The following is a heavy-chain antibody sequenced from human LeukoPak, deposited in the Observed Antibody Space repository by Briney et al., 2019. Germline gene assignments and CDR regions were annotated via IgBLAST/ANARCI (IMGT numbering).Heavy chain of an antibody. CDR3: ARGLSGYASSLGY. CDR2: ISSDGSKI. J-gene: IGHJ4*02. CDR1: GFIFSNYA. D-gene: IGHD6-6*01. V-gene: IGHV3-30*04. Sequence: PGGSLRLSCAASGFIFSNYAMHWVRQAPGKGLEWVALISSDGSKIYYADSVKGRFTISRDNAKNSLYLQMNSLRAEDTAVYYCARGLSGYASSLGYWGQGTLVTVSA.